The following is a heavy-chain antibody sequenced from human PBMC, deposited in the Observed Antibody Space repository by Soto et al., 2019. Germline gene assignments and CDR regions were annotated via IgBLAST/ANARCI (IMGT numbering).Heavy chain of an antibody. CDR2: MNPNSGNT. CDR1: GYTFTSYD. D-gene: IGHD3-10*01. Sequence: ASVKVSCKASGYTFTSYDINWVRQATGQGLEWMGWMNPNSGNTGYAQKFQGRVTMTRNTSISTAYMELSSLRCEDTAVYYCARRPDYYYGSGSSFFDYWGQGTLVTVSS. V-gene: IGHV1-8*01. J-gene: IGHJ4*02. CDR3: ARRPDYYYGSGSSFFDY.